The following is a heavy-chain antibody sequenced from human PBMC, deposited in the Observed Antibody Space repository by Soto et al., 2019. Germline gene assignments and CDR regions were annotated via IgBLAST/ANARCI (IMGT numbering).Heavy chain of an antibody. CDR3: AEDPPGAGYGSRSYYRTYYYYGMDV. CDR2: IVVGSGNT. V-gene: IGHV1-58*01. CDR1: GFTFTSSA. D-gene: IGHD3-10*01. J-gene: IGHJ6*02. Sequence: GASVEVSCKASGFTFTSSAVQWVRQARGQRLEWIGWIVVGSGNTNYAQKFQERVTITRDMSTSTAYMELSSLRSEDTAVYYCAEDPPGAGYGSRSYYRTYYYYGMDVWGPGTTLTV.